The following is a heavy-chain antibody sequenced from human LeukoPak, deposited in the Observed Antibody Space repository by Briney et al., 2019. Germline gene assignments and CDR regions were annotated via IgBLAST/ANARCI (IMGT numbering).Heavy chain of an antibody. CDR3: ARDTHSVAFDI. Sequence: PGGSLRLSCAASGFTFSSYAMSWVRQAPGKGLEWVSGISGSGDRRNYADSVKSRFTISRDISKNTLYLQMNSLRAEDTAVYYCARDTHSVAFDIWGQGTMVTVSS. CDR1: GFTFSSYA. V-gene: IGHV3-23*01. J-gene: IGHJ3*02. CDR2: ISGSGDRR.